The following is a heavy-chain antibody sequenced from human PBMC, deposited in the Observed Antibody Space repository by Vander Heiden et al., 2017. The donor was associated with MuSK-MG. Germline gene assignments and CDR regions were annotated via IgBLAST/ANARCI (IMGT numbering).Heavy chain of an antibody. CDR3: VGWFGKNPDAFDI. V-gene: IGHV4-38-2*01. Sequence: QVQLQESGPGLVKPSETLSLTCAVSAYSFSSGFYWGWIRQSPGKGLEWIGTIYHAGTTYYSPSLKSRVTMSVDTSKNQFSLKLSSVTAADTAVYYCVGWFGKNPDAFDIWGQGTLVTVSS. D-gene: IGHD3-10*01. CDR2: IYHAGTT. CDR1: AYSFSSGFY. J-gene: IGHJ3*02.